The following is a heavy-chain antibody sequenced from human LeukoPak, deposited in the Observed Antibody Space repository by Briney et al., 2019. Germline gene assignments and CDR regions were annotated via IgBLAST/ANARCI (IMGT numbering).Heavy chain of an antibody. Sequence: PGGSLRLSGTASGFTCGDYAMSWVRQAPGKGREWVGFIRSKAYGGTTEYAASVNGRFTISSDDSKTIDYLQMNSLKAEDTAVYYCTRERVGDIDYWGQGTLVTVSS. CDR1: GFTCGDYA. V-gene: IGHV3-49*04. J-gene: IGHJ4*02. CDR2: IRSKAYGGTT. D-gene: IGHD1-26*01. CDR3: TRERVGDIDY.